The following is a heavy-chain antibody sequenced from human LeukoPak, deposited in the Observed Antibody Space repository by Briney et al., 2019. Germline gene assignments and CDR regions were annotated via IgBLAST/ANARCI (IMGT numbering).Heavy chain of an antibody. CDR3: VRIQRGTYSSGWPDY. V-gene: IGHV1-2*02. J-gene: IGHJ4*02. Sequence: ASVKVSCKASGYTFTGHYMHWVRQAPGQGLEWMGWINPNSGGTNYAQKFQGRVTMTRDTSISTAYMELRRLRYDDTAMYYCVRIQRGTYSSGWPDYWGQGTLVTVSS. CDR1: GYTFTGHY. D-gene: IGHD6-19*01. CDR2: INPNSGGT.